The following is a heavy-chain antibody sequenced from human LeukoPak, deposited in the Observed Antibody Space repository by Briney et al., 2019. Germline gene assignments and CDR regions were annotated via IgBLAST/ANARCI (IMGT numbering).Heavy chain of an antibody. CDR3: ARPRGDYFDY. CDR1: GGSFSGYY. V-gene: IGHV4-34*01. J-gene: IGHJ4*02. CDR2: INHSGST. Sequence: PSETLSLTCAVYGGSFSGYYWSWIRQPPGKGLEWIGEINHSGSTNYNPSLKSRVTISVDTSKNQFSLKLSSVTAADTAVYYCARPRGDYFDYWGQGTLVTVSS.